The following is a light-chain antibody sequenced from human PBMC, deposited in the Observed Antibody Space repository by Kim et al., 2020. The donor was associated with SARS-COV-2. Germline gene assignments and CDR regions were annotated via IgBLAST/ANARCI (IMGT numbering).Light chain of an antibody. V-gene: IGKV1-13*02. CDR1: QGIGTS. CDR2: GTS. Sequence: AIQLAQSPSSLSASVGDRVTITCRASQGIGTSLAWYRQRPGKAPQLLMDGTSTLESGVPSGFTGSGSGTDFILTISSLQPEDFATYYCQQFKTFPPTFGQGTKVDIK. J-gene: IGKJ1*01. CDR3: QQFKTFPPT.